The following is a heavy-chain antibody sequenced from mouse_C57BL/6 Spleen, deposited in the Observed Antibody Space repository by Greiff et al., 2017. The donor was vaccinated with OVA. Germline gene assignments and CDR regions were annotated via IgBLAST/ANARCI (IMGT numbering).Heavy chain of an antibody. V-gene: IGHV1-59*01. Sequence: QVQLQQPGAELVRPGTSVKLSCKASGYTFTSYWMHWVKQRPGQGLEWIGVIDPSDSYTNYNQKFKGKATLTVDTSSSTAYMQLSSLTSEDSAVYYCARVITDYFDYWGQGTTLTVSS. CDR2: IDPSDSYT. CDR3: ARVITDYFDY. D-gene: IGHD2-4*01. CDR1: GYTFTSYW. J-gene: IGHJ2*01.